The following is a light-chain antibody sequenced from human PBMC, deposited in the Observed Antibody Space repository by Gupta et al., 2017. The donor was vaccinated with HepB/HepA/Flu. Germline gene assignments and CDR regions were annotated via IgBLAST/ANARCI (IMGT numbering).Light chain of an antibody. J-gene: IGKJ1*01. CDR3: QQYGRSPWT. CDR2: GAS. Sequence: EIVLTQSPGTLSLSPGERATLSCRASQSVSGNYVVWYQQRPGQAPRLLIYGASSRATGIPDRFSGSGSGTDFTLTISRLEPEDFAVYFCQQYGRSPWTFGQGTKVEVK. V-gene: IGKV3-20*01. CDR1: QSVSGNY.